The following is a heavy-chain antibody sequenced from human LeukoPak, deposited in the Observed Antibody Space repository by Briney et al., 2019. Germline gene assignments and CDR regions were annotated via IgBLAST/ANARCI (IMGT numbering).Heavy chain of an antibody. D-gene: IGHD1-26*01. Sequence: ASVKVSCKAPGGTFSSYAISWVRQAPGQGLEWMGGIIPIFGTANYAQKFQGRVTITADESTSTAYMELSSLRSEDTAVYYCARQSVGATYQWGQGTLVTVSS. J-gene: IGHJ4*02. CDR2: IIPIFGTA. V-gene: IGHV1-69*01. CDR3: ARQSVGATYQ. CDR1: GGTFSSYA.